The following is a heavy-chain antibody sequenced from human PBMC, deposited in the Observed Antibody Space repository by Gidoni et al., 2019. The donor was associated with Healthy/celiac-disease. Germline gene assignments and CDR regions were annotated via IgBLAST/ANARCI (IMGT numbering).Heavy chain of an antibody. CDR2: ISGSGGTT. D-gene: IGHD3-10*01. CDR3: AKDREGMGWYFDL. CDR1: GFTFSSYA. Sequence: EVQLLESGGGLVRPGGSLRLSCAASGFTFSSYAMNWVRQPPGKGLEWVSVISGSGGTTDYADSVKGRFSISRDNSKNTLQLQMNSLRAEDTAVYYCAKDREGMGWYFDLWGRGTLVTVSS. J-gene: IGHJ2*01. V-gene: IGHV3-23*01.